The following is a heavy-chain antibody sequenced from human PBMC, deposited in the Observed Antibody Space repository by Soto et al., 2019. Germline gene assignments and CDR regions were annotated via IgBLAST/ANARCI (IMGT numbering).Heavy chain of an antibody. D-gene: IGHD6-6*01. CDR3: TTGFPKYSSSSHFDY. J-gene: IGHJ4*02. V-gene: IGHV3-15*01. Sequence: GGSLRLSCAASGFTFSNAWMSWVRQAPGKGLEWVGRIKSKTDGGTTDYAAPVKGRFTISRDDSKNTLYLQMNSLKTEDTAVYYCTTGFPKYSSSSHFDYWGQGTLVTVSS. CDR2: IKSKTDGGTT. CDR1: GFTFSNAW.